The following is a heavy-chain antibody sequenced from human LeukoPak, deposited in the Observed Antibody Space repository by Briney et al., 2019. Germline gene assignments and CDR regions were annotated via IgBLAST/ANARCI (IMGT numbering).Heavy chain of an antibody. V-gene: IGHV3-7*03. CDR2: IKQDGSEK. CDR1: GVTFSSYA. J-gene: IGHJ4*02. Sequence: GGSLRLSCAASGVTFSSYAMSWVRQAPRKGLEWVANIKQDGSEKYYVDSVKGRFTISRDNAKNSLYLQMNSLRAEDTAVYYCARDKGDYDTSGSLFVFGGQGTLVIVSS. CDR3: ARDKGDYDTSGSLFVF. D-gene: IGHD3-22*01.